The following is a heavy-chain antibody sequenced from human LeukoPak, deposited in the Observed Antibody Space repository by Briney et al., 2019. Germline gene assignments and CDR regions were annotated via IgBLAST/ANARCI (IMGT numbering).Heavy chain of an antibody. D-gene: IGHD2-21*01. V-gene: IGHV1-46*01. Sequence: ASVKVSCKTSGYTFTKYLIHWVRQAPGQGLEWMGTINPCGDSTNYAQRFQGRVTLTEDTSTSTVYMELSSLTSEDTAVYYCARPSYCVFDNCGYWLDPWGPGTLITVSS. CDR3: ARPSYCVFDNCGYWLDP. CDR1: GYTFTKYL. J-gene: IGHJ5*02. CDR2: INPCGDST.